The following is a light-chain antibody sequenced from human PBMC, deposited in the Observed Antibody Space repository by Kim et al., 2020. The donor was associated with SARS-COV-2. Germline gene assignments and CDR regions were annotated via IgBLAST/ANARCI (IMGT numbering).Light chain of an antibody. CDR2: KDT. CDR3: QSADNTDTWV. J-gene: IGLJ3*02. CDR1: ALPKQY. Sequence: SPGQTARTSCSGDALPKQYAYWFQQKPGQATLLVIYKDTKRPSEIPERFSGSNSGTTVTLTISGVQAEDEAEYYCQSADNTDTWVFGGGTQLTVL. V-gene: IGLV3-25*03.